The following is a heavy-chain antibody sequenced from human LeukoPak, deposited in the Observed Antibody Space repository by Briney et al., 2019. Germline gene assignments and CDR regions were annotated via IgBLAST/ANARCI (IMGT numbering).Heavy chain of an antibody. CDR1: GYTFTGYY. D-gene: IGHD3-10*01. CDR2: INPNSGGT. V-gene: IGHV1-2*02. Sequence: ASVKVSCKASGYTFTGYYMHWVRQAPGQGLEWMGWINPNSGGTNYAQKFQGRVTMTRDTSISTAYMELSRLRSDDTAVYYCARADPARSVTSTQSGKYFDYWGQGTLVTVSS. J-gene: IGHJ4*02. CDR3: ARADPARSVTSTQSGKYFDY.